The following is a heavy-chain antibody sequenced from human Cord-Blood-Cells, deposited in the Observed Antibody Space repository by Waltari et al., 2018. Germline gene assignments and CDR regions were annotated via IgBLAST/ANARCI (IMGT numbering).Heavy chain of an antibody. J-gene: IGHJ3*02. CDR2: INHSGST. Sequence: QVQLQQWGAGLLKPSETLSLTCAVYGGSFSGYYWSWIRQPPGKGLEWIGEINHSGSTNYNPSLKNRVTISVDTSKNQFSLKLSSVTAADTAVYYCARGGEPLDAFDIWGQGTMVTVSS. CDR3: ARGGEPLDAFDI. D-gene: IGHD3-10*01. CDR1: GGSFSGYY. V-gene: IGHV4-34*01.